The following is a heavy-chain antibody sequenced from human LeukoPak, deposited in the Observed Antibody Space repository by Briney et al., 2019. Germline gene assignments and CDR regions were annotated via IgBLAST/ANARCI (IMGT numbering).Heavy chain of an antibody. V-gene: IGHV4-34*01. Sequence: PSETLSLTCAVYGGSFSGYYWSWIRQPPGKGLEWIGEINHSGSTNYNPSLKSRVTISVDTSKNQFSLKLSSVTAADTAVYYCARGLGYAGNSGRLWFDYCGQATLVTASS. CDR1: GGSFSGYY. J-gene: IGHJ4*02. CDR2: INHSGST. D-gene: IGHD4-23*01. CDR3: ARGLGYAGNSGRLWFDY.